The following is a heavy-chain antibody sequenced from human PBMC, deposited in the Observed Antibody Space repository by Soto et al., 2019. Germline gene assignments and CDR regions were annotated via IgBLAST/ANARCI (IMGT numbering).Heavy chain of an antibody. J-gene: IGHJ6*02. Sequence: GGSLRLSCAASGFTFSSYGMHWVRQAPGKGLEWVAVISYDGSNKYYADSVKGRFTISRDNSKNTLYLQMNSLRAEDTAVYYCAKDRGYSYGYDYYGMDVWGQGTTVTV. CDR1: GFTFSSYG. CDR3: AKDRGYSYGYDYYGMDV. CDR2: ISYDGSNK. D-gene: IGHD5-18*01. V-gene: IGHV3-30*18.